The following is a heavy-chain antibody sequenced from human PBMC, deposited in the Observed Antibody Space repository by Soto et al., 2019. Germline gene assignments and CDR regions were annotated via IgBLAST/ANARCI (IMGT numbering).Heavy chain of an antibody. CDR3: ARTKPDRSGYCGYFDY. D-gene: IGHD3-22*01. Sequence: QVQLVQSGAEVKKPGASVKVSCKASGYTFTSYAMHWVRQAPGQRLEWMGWINAGNGNTKYSQKFQGRVTITTDTSASTAYMELSSLRSEDTAVYYCARTKPDRSGYCGYFDYWGQGTLVTVSS. V-gene: IGHV1-3*01. CDR2: INAGNGNT. J-gene: IGHJ4*02. CDR1: GYTFTSYA.